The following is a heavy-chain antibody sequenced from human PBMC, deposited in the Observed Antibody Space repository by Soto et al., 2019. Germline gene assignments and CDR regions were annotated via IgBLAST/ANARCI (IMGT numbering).Heavy chain of an antibody. CDR2: INAGNGNT. CDR1: GYTFTSYA. Sequence: VASVKVSCKASGYTFTSYAMHWVRQAPGQRLEWMGWINAGNGNTKYSQKFQGRVTITRDTSASTAYMELSSLRSEDTAVYYCAADSDFWSGYSHYYYYGMDVWGQGTTVTVSS. D-gene: IGHD3-3*01. J-gene: IGHJ6*02. CDR3: AADSDFWSGYSHYYYYGMDV. V-gene: IGHV1-3*01.